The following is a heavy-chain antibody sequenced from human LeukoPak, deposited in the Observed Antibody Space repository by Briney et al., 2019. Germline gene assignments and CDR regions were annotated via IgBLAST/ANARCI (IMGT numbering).Heavy chain of an antibody. CDR2: VSYDGNNK. D-gene: IGHD3-22*01. V-gene: IGHV3-30*18. CDR3: AKDRPKYYEGGFDP. Sequence: TGGSLRLSCAASGFTFSSYSMNWVRQAPGKGLEWVAVVSYDGNNKYYADSVKGRFTISRDNSKNTLYLQMNSLRAEDTAVYYCAKDRPKYYEGGFDPWGQGTLVTVSS. J-gene: IGHJ5*02. CDR1: GFTFSSYS.